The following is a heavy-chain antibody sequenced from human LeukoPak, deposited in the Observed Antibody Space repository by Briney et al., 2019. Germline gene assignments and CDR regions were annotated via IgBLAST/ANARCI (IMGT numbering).Heavy chain of an antibody. CDR1: GYTFTGYY. Sequence: GASVKVSCKASGYTFTGYYMHWVRQAPGQGLEWMGWINPNSGGTNYAQKFQGRVTMIRDTSISTAYMELSRLRSDDTAVYYCARDKILLWFGESTYGMDVWGQGTTVTVSS. CDR2: INPNSGGT. J-gene: IGHJ6*02. CDR3: ARDKILLWFGESTYGMDV. D-gene: IGHD3-10*01. V-gene: IGHV1-2*02.